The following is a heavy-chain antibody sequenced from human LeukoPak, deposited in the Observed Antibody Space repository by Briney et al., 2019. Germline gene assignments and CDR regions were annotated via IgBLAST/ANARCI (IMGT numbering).Heavy chain of an antibody. J-gene: IGHJ6*03. V-gene: IGHV5-51*01. D-gene: IGHD1-26*01. Sequence: GESLKISCKGSGYSFTSYWIGWVRQMPGKGLEWMGIIYPGDSDTRYSPSFQGQVTISADKSISTAYLQWSSLKASDTAMYYCARLGRGPRYYYYMDVWGKGTTVTVSS. CDR1: GYSFTSYW. CDR3: ARLGRGPRYYYYMDV. CDR2: IYPGDSDT.